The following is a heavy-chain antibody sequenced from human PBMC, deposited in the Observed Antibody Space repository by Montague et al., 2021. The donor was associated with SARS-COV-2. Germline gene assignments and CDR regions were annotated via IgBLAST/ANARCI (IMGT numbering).Heavy chain of an antibody. J-gene: IGHJ4*02. V-gene: IGHV6-1*01. D-gene: IGHD1-26*01. Sequence: CAISGDSVCIESAGRNSVRQTPSRGPEWQRGSYYLSKWYSDYAVSVKSRITINPDTSKNQISLQLNSVTPEDTAVYYCARTSASSDDWGQGTLVTVSS. CDR1: GDSVCIESAG. CDR2: SYYLSKWYS. CDR3: ARTSASSDD.